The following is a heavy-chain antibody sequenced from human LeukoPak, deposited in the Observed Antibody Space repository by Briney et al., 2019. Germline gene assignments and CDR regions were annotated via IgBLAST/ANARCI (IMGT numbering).Heavy chain of an antibody. CDR2: IYHSGST. J-gene: IGHJ5*02. V-gene: IGHV4-4*02. CDR3: ARSGIAVAGDRGHEGRFDP. Sequence: SETLSLTCAVSGGSISSSNWWSWVRQPPGKGLEWIGEIYHSGSTNYNPSLKSRVTISVDKSKNQFSLKLSSVTAADTAVYYCARSGIAVAGDRGHEGRFDPWGQGTLVTVSS. CDR1: GGSISSSNW. D-gene: IGHD6-19*01.